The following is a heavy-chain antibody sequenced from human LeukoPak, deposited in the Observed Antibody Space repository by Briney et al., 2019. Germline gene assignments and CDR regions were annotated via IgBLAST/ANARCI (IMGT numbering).Heavy chain of an antibody. D-gene: IGHD7-27*01. CDR1: RFTFSSYS. CDR2: TRNDGGNK. CDR3: VRDYNWGTDY. V-gene: IGHV3-30*02. Sequence: PGGSLRLSCAASRFTFSSYSMNWVRQAPGKGLEWVAYTRNDGGNKYYADSVKGRFTLSRDNSKNTVDLQMNSLRAEDTALYHCVRDYNWGTDYWGQGTLVTVSS. J-gene: IGHJ4*02.